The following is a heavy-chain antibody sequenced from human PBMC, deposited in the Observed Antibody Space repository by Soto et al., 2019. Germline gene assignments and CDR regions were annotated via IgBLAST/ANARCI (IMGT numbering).Heavy chain of an antibody. Sequence: QEQLVQSGAEVKKPGTSVKVSCKASGGTFSHYSISWVRQAPGQGLEWLGGIIPMLGAANYAQKFQGRVTITADESTGTAYMELNSLRSEDTAVYYWARDDYSTGALFGMDVWGQGTTVTVSS. CDR1: GGTFSHYS. CDR2: IIPMLGAA. V-gene: IGHV1-69*01. CDR3: ARDDYSTGALFGMDV. D-gene: IGHD4-4*01. J-gene: IGHJ6*02.